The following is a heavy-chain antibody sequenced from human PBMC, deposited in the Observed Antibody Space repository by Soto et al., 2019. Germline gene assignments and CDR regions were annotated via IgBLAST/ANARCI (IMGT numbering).Heavy chain of an antibody. Sequence: SETLSLTCTVSGGSISSGDYYWSWIRQPPGKGLEWIGYIYYSGSTYYNPSLKSRVTISVDTSKNQFSLKLSSVTAAAAAVYYCASVPNGMDVWGQGTTVTVSS. CDR1: GGSISSGDYY. J-gene: IGHJ6*02. V-gene: IGHV4-30-4*01. CDR2: IYYSGST. CDR3: ASVPNGMDV.